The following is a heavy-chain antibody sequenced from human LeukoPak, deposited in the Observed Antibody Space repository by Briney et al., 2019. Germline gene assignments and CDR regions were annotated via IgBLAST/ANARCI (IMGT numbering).Heavy chain of an antibody. CDR2: ISGSGGST. J-gene: IGHJ4*02. D-gene: IGHD1-20*01. CDR3: AKFRYNWNHYFDY. Sequence: GGSLRLSCAASGFTFSSYAMSWVRQAPGKGLEWVSAISGSGGSTYYADSVKGRFTISRDNSKNTLYLQVNSLRAEDTAVYYCAKFRYNWNHYFDYWGQGTLVTVSS. V-gene: IGHV3-23*01. CDR1: GFTFSSYA.